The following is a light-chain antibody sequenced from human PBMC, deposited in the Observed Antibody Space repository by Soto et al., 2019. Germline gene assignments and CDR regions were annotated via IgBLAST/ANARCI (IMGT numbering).Light chain of an antibody. CDR1: QSISSN. Sequence: EIVMTQSPATLSVSPGERATLSCRASQSISSNLAWYQQKPGQAPRLLVYGASTRATGIPARFSGSGSGTDFPLTITSLQSEDSAVYFCQQYSNWWTFGQGTKVEAK. V-gene: IGKV3-15*01. J-gene: IGKJ1*01. CDR2: GAS. CDR3: QQYSNWWT.